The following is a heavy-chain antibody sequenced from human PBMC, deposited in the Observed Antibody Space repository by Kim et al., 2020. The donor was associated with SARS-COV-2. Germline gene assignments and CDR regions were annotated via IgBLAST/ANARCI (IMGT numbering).Heavy chain of an antibody. D-gene: IGHD6-19*01. Sequence: PSLKSRVTISVATSKTQFSLKLSSVTAADTAVYYCARRSIAVAGFWFDPWGQGTLVTVSS. J-gene: IGHJ5*02. CDR3: ARRSIAVAGFWFDP. V-gene: IGHV4-39*01.